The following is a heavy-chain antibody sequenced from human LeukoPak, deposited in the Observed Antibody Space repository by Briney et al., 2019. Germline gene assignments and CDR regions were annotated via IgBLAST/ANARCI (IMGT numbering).Heavy chain of an antibody. CDR1: GDSVSRNSAA. Sequence: SQTLSLTCALSGDSVSRNSAAWNWIRQSLSRGLEWLGRTYYTYKWYNEYSVSVKSRITINPDTSKNQLSLQLNSATPEDTAVYYCAREKDYIGFDYWGQGTLVTVSS. D-gene: IGHD4-11*01. V-gene: IGHV6-1*01. J-gene: IGHJ4*02. CDR2: TYYTYKWYN. CDR3: AREKDYIGFDY.